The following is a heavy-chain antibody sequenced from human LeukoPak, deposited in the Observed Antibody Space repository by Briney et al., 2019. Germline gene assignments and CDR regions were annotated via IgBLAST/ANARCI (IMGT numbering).Heavy chain of an antibody. V-gene: IGHV1-46*01. CDR3: ARTLPAAGRSYYYGMDV. D-gene: IGHD2-2*01. Sequence: ASVKVSCKASGYTFTSYYMHWVRQAPGQGLEWMGIINPSGGSASYAQKFQGRVTMTRDTSTSTVYMELSSLRPEDTAVYYCARTLPAAGRSYYYGMDVWGQGTTVTVSS. J-gene: IGHJ6*02. CDR2: INPSGGSA. CDR1: GYTFTSYY.